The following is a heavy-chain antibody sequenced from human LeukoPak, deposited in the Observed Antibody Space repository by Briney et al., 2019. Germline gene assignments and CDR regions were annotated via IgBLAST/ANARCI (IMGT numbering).Heavy chain of an antibody. CDR2: INPNSGGT. CDR1: GYTFTGYY. J-gene: IGHJ5*02. D-gene: IGHD6-13*01. Sequence: GASVKVSCKASGYTFTGYYMHWVRQAPGQGLEWMGWINPNSGGTNYAQKFQGRVTMTRDTSISTAYMELSRLRSDDTAVYYCARDWGSSSWYPWFDPWGQGTLVTVSS. V-gene: IGHV1-2*02. CDR3: ARDWGSSSWYPWFDP.